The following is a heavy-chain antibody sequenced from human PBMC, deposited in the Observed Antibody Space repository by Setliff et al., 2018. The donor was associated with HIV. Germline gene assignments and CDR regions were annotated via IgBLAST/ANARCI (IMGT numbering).Heavy chain of an antibody. CDR1: GDSIFTSTYY. V-gene: IGHV4-39*01. J-gene: IGHJ5*02. D-gene: IGHD5-12*01. Sequence: PSETLSLTCSVSGDSIFTSTYYWGWIRQPPGKRLEWIGSIYYSGNTYYNPSLKSRVTISVDTSKNQFFLNLSSATATDSAVYYCARLGRPYSGQGWFDPWGQGTLVTVSS. CDR3: ARLGRPYSGQGWFDP. CDR2: IYYSGNT.